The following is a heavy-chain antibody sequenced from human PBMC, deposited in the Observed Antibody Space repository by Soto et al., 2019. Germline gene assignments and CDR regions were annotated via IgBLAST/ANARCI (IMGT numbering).Heavy chain of an antibody. Sequence: GGSLRLSCAASGFTFDDYAMHWVRQAPGKGLEWVSLISWDGGSTYYADSVKGRFTISRDNSKNSLYLQMNSLRAEDTALYYCAKDMASSSGELFPVYYYYYYGMDVWGQGTTVTVSS. CDR2: ISWDGGST. CDR1: GFTFDDYA. CDR3: AKDMASSSGELFPVYYYYYYGMDV. V-gene: IGHV3-43D*03. D-gene: IGHD3-10*01. J-gene: IGHJ6*02.